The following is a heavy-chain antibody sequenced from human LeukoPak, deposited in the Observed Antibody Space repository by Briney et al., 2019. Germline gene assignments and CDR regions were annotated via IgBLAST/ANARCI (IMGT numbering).Heavy chain of an antibody. V-gene: IGHV3-23*01. CDR2: ISGSGGST. Sequence: PGGSLRLSCAASGFTFSSYWIHWVRQAPGKGLEWVSAISGSGGSTYYADSVKGRFTISRDNSKNTLYLQMNSLRAEDTAVYYCANFDPLWFGESISGGYWGQGTLVTVSS. CDR3: ANFDPLWFGESISGGY. CDR1: GFTFSSYW. D-gene: IGHD3-10*01. J-gene: IGHJ4*02.